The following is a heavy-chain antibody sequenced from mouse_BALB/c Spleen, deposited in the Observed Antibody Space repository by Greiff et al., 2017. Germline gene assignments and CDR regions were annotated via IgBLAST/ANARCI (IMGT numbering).Heavy chain of an antibody. CDR3: TRSEYDPWFAY. CDR1: GYTFTSYW. J-gene: IGHJ3*01. D-gene: IGHD2-10*02. V-gene: IGHV1S22*01. CDR2: IYPGSGST. Sequence: LQQPGSELVRPGASVRLSCKASGYTFTSYWMHWVKQRPGQGLEWIGNIYPGSGSTNYDEKFKSKATLTVDTSSSTAYMQLSSLTSEDSAVYYCTRSEYDPWFAYWGQGTLVTVSA.